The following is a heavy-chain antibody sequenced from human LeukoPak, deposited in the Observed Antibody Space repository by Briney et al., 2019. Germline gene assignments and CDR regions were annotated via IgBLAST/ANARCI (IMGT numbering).Heavy chain of an antibody. D-gene: IGHD6-13*01. J-gene: IGHJ5*02. CDR1: GGTFSIYA. V-gene: IGHV1-69*10. CDR3: ARYEAAAGNWFDP. Sequence: ASVKVSCKASGGTFSIYAINWVRQAPGQGLEWMGRIIPIFGIANYAQKFQGRVTITADKSTSTAYMELSSPRSEDTAVYYCARYEAAAGNWFDPWGQGTLVTVSS. CDR2: IIPIFGIA.